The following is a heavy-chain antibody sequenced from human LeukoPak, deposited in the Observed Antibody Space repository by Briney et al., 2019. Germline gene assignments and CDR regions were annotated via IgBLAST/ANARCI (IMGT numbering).Heavy chain of an antibody. Sequence: GGSLRLSCAASGFTFDDYAMHWVRQAPGKGLEWVSGISWNSGSIGYADSVKGRFTISRDNAKNSLYLQMNSLRAEDTALYYCARAAGSHQIAAAGKNWFDPWGQGTLVTVSS. D-gene: IGHD6-13*01. CDR1: GFTFDDYA. J-gene: IGHJ5*02. CDR3: ARAAGSHQIAAAGKNWFDP. V-gene: IGHV3-9*01. CDR2: ISWNSGSI.